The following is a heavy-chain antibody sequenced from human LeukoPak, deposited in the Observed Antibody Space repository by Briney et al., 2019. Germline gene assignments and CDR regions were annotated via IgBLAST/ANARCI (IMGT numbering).Heavy chain of an antibody. J-gene: IGHJ4*02. CDR2: IRYDGSNK. CDR1: GFSFSSYG. D-gene: IGHD3/OR15-3a*01. V-gene: IGHV3-30*02. CDR3: ARDSGFSGTQRGEY. Sequence: GGSLRLSCAASGFSFSSYGMHWVRQVPGKGLEWVAFIRYDGSNKYYADSVKGRFTISRDNSKNTVYLQMNSLRAEDTAVYYCARDSGFSGTQRGEYWGQGTLVTVSS.